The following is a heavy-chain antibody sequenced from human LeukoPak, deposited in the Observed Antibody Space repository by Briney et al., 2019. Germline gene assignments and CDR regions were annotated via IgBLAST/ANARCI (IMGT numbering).Heavy chain of an antibody. V-gene: IGHV3-11*01. CDR1: GFTFSDYY. Sequence: GGSLRLSCAASGFTFSDYYMSWIRQAPGKGLEWVSYISSSGSTIYYADSVKVRFTISRDNAKNSLYLQMNSLRAEDTAVYYCARVQGGVLGIRYYYYGMDVWGQGTTVTVSS. D-gene: IGHD3-16*01. CDR2: ISSSGSTI. J-gene: IGHJ6*02. CDR3: ARVQGGVLGIRYYYYGMDV.